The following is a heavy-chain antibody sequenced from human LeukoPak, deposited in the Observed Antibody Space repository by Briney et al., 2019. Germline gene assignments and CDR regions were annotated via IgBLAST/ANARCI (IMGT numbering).Heavy chain of an antibody. J-gene: IGHJ4*02. D-gene: IGHD2-2*02. Sequence: ASVKVSCKASGYTFTSYYMHWVRQATGQGLEWMGWMNPNSGNTGYAQKFQGRVTITRNTSISTAYMELSSLRSEDTAVYYCARFRYCSSTSCYTGGRKRNDYWGQGTLVTVSS. CDR2: MNPNSGNT. CDR3: ARFRYCSSTSCYTGGRKRNDY. CDR1: GYTFTSYY. V-gene: IGHV1-8*03.